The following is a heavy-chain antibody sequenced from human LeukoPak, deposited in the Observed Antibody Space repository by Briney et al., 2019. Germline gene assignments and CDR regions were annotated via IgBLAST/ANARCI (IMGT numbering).Heavy chain of an antibody. CDR1: GGSFSSYY. CDR3: ARGSGYCSGGSCYSGYYYYYYMDV. V-gene: IGHV4-34*01. J-gene: IGHJ6*03. CDR2: IYYSGST. D-gene: IGHD2-15*01. Sequence: SETLSLTCAVYGGSFSSYYWGWIRQPPGKGLEWIGSIYYSGSTYYNPSLKSRVTISVDTSKNQFSLKLSSVTAADTAVYYCARGSGYCSGGSCYSGYYYYYYMDVWGKGTTVTVSS.